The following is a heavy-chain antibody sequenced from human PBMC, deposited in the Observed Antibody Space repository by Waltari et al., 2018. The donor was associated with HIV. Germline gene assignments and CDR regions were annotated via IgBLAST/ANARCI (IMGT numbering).Heavy chain of an antibody. J-gene: IGHJ4*02. D-gene: IGHD1-26*01. Sequence: QLQLQESGPGLVKPSETLSLTCTVSGGSISSRSYYCGWIRQPPGKGLEWMGGIYYSGRTYYNPSLKSRVTISVDTSKNQFSLKLSSVTAADTAVYYCARHSAVGDTPGSYDYWGQGTLVTVSS. V-gene: IGHV4-39*01. CDR2: IYYSGRT. CDR1: GGSISSRSYY. CDR3: ARHSAVGDTPGSYDY.